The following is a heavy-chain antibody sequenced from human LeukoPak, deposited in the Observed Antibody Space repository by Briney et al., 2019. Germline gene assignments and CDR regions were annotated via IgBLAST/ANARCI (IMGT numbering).Heavy chain of an antibody. Sequence: GGSLRLSCAASGFTFDDYGMSWVRQAPGKGLEWVSGINWNGGITAYTDSVKGRFTISRDNAKNSLYLQMNSLRAEDTAVYYCARDRGRYGDYGNYWGQGTLVTVSS. CDR1: GFTFDDYG. J-gene: IGHJ4*02. CDR2: INWNGGIT. D-gene: IGHD4-17*01. CDR3: ARDRGRYGDYGNY. V-gene: IGHV3-20*04.